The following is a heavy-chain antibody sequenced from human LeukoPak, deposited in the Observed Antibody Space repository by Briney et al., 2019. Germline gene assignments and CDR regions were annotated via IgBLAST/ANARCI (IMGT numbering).Heavy chain of an antibody. V-gene: IGHV1-18*01. Sequence: GASVKVSCKTSGYTFTSYGISWVRQAPGQGLEWMGWISAYNGNTNYAQKLQGRVTMTADTSTSTAYMELRSLRSDDTAVYYCALRGYSYSEAYWGQGTLVTVSS. D-gene: IGHD5-18*01. CDR3: ALRGYSYSEAY. CDR1: GYTFTSYG. J-gene: IGHJ4*02. CDR2: ISAYNGNT.